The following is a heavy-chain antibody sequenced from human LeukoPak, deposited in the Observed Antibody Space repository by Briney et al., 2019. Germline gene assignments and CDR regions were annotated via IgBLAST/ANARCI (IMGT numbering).Heavy chain of an antibody. CDR2: ISSSGSTI. D-gene: IGHD6-13*01. Sequence: GGSLRLSCAASGFTFSDYYMGWIRQAPGKGLEWVSYISSSGSTIYYADSVKGRFTISRDNAKNSLYLQMNSLRAEDTAVYYCARGYGYSSSWYDAPPDYWGQGTLVTVSS. J-gene: IGHJ4*02. CDR1: GFTFSDYY. V-gene: IGHV3-11*04. CDR3: ARGYGYSSSWYDAPPDY.